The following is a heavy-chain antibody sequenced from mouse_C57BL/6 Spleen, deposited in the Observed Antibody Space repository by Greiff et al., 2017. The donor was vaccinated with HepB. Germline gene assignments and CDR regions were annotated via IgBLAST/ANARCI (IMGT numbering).Heavy chain of an antibody. V-gene: IGHV2-4*01. CDR3: AKNSGANYRNYEVLDYFDY. J-gene: IGHJ2*01. CDR1: GFSLTSYG. D-gene: IGHD2-5*01. Sequence: VQLQQSGPGLVQPSQSLSITCTVSGFSLTSYGVHWVRQPPGKGLEWLGVIWSGGSTDYNAAFISRLSISKDNSKSQVFFKMNSLQADDTAIYYCAKNSGANYRNYEVLDYFDYWGQGTTLTVSS. CDR2: IWSGGST.